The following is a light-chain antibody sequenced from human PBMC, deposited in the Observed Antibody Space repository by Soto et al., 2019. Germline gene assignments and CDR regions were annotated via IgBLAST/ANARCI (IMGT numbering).Light chain of an antibody. J-gene: IGKJ1*01. CDR1: QSVSRSY. CDR3: QQYGSSPPT. Sequence: IVLTQSPGTLSLSPGERATLSCRASQSVSRSYLAWYQQKPGQAPRLLIYGASSRATGIPDRFSGSGSGTDFTVTISRLEPEDVAVYFCQQYGSSPPTFGQGTKVEIK. V-gene: IGKV3-20*01. CDR2: GAS.